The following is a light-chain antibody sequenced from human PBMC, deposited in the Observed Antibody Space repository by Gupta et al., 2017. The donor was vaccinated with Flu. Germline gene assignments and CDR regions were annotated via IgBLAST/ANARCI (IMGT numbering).Light chain of an antibody. J-gene: IGLJ1*01. CDR2: EVS. Sequence: QSALTQPASVSGSAGQSITISCTGTSSDIGAYNYVSWYQQHPGKAPQLMIYEVSKRPSGVSYRFSGSKSGSTASLAISGLQAEDEADYYCSSYRASNTPYVFGTGTKVTVL. V-gene: IGLV2-14*01. CDR1: SSDIGAYNY. CDR3: SSYRASNTPYV.